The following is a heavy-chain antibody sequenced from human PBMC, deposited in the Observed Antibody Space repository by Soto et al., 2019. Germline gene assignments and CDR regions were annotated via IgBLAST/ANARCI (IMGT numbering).Heavy chain of an antibody. CDR3: ARDRSNHDY. J-gene: IGHJ4*02. V-gene: IGHV1-18*01. CDR2: ISSHNRNT. CDR1: GYTFANYG. Sequence: SVKVSCKASGYTFANYGISWVRQAPGQGLEWMGWISSHNRNTNYAQNFQGRVTMTMDTSTNTAYMELRSLTSDDTAMYYCARDRSNHDYWGQGTLVTVSS.